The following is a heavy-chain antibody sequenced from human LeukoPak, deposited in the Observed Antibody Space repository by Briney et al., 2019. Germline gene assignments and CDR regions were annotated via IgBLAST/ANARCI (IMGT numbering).Heavy chain of an antibody. CDR3: AKDRGYSSGWYSRDAFDI. D-gene: IGHD6-19*01. Sequence: GGSLRLSCAASGFTFSSYAMSWVRQAPGKGLEWVSANSGSGGSTYYADSVKGRFTISRDNSKNTLYLQMNSLRAEDTAVYYCAKDRGYSSGWYSRDAFDIWGQGTMVTVSS. V-gene: IGHV3-23*01. J-gene: IGHJ3*02. CDR1: GFTFSSYA. CDR2: NSGSGGST.